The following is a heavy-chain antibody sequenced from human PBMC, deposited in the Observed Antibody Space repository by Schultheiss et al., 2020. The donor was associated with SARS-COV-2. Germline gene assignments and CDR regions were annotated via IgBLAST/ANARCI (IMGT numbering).Heavy chain of an antibody. Sequence: GGSLRLSCAASGFTFSSYSMNWVRQAPGKGLEWVSGVSISGGSPYYADSVKGRFTISRDNSKNTLFLQMSSLRVEDTAIYYCAKGGSGTYGDFQHWGQGTLVTVSS. J-gene: IGHJ1*01. CDR3: AKGGSGTYGDFQH. CDR2: VSISGGSP. CDR1: GFTFSSYS. V-gene: IGHV3-23*01. D-gene: IGHD1-26*01.